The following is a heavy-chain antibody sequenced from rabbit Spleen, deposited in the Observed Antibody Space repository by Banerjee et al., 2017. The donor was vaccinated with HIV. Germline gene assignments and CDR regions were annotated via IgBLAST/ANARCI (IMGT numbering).Heavy chain of an antibody. J-gene: IGHJ4*01. CDR2: INVGINDIT. CDR1: GFSFSSSYY. D-gene: IGHD2-1*01. CDR3: ARGSATMTMVITGFYLSL. Sequence: QSLEESGGDLVKPGASLTLTCTASGFSFSSSYYMCWVRQAPGKGLEWIACINVGINDITTYATWAEGRFTISKTSSTTVTLQMTSLTAADTATYFCARGSATMTMVITGFYLSLWGQGTLVTVS. V-gene: IGHV1S40*01.